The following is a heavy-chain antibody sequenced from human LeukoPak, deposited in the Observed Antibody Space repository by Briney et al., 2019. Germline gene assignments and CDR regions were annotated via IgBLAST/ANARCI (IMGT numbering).Heavy chain of an antibody. D-gene: IGHD5-24*01. CDR3: ARARVEMATIFWFDP. J-gene: IGHJ5*02. CDR1: GYTFTSYG. V-gene: IGHV1-18*01. Sequence: ASVKVSCKASGYTFTSYGISWVRQAPGQGLEWMGWISAYNGNTNYAQKLRGRVTMTTDTSTSTAYMELRSLRSDDTAVYYCARARVEMATIFWFDPWGQGTLVTVSS. CDR2: ISAYNGNT.